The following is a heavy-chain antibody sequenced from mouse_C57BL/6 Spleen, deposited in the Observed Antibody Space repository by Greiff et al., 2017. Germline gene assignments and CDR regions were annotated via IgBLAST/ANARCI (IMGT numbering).Heavy chain of an antibody. D-gene: IGHD2-5*01. CDR1: GYTFTSYW. CDR3: ARWSNYGGYYAMDY. J-gene: IGHJ4*01. Sequence: QVQLKQPGAELVRPGASVKMSCKASGYTFTSYWITWVKQRPGQGLEWIGDIYPGSGSTNYNEKFKSKATLTVDTSSSTAYMQLSSLTSEDSAVYYCARWSNYGGYYAMDYWGQGTSVTVSS. CDR2: IYPGSGST. V-gene: IGHV1-55*01.